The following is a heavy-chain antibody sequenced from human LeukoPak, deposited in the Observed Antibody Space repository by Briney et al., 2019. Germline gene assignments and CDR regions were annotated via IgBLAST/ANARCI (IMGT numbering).Heavy chain of an antibody. Sequence: GGSLRLSCAASGFTFSSYGMHWVRQAPGKGLEWVAVIWYDGSNKYYADSVKGRSTTSRDNSKNTLYLQMNSLRAEDTAVYYCARDSSGYFRPMLYWGQGTLVTVSS. CDR3: ARDSSGYFRPMLY. D-gene: IGHD3-22*01. J-gene: IGHJ4*02. CDR1: GFTFSSYG. V-gene: IGHV3-33*01. CDR2: IWYDGSNK.